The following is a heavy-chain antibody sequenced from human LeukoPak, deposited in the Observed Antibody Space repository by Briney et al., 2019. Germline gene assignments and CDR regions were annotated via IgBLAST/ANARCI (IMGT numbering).Heavy chain of an antibody. V-gene: IGHV4-34*01. Sequence: PGGSLRLSCAASGFTFSSYSMNWVRQPPGKGLEWIGEINHSGSTNYNPSLKSRVTISVDTSKNQFSLKLSSVTAADTAVYYCARDDRASSYYYDSSGWSHGMDVWGQGTTVTVSS. D-gene: IGHD3-22*01. CDR2: INHSGST. CDR3: ARDDRASSYYYDSSGWSHGMDV. J-gene: IGHJ6*02. CDR1: GFTFSSYS.